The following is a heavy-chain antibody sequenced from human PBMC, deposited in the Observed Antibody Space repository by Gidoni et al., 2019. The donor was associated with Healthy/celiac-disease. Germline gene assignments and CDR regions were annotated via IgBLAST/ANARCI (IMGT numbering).Heavy chain of an antibody. Sequence: QVQLVQSGAQVQQPGASVKVSCKVSGFTLTELSMHWVRQAPGKGLEWMGGFDPEDGETIYAKKFQGRVTMTEDTSTDTAYMELSSLRSEDTAVYYCATWYNWNDDRYFDYWGQGTLVTVSS. CDR2: FDPEDGET. J-gene: IGHJ4*02. D-gene: IGHD1-1*01. V-gene: IGHV1-24*01. CDR3: ATWYNWNDDRYFDY. CDR1: GFTLTELS.